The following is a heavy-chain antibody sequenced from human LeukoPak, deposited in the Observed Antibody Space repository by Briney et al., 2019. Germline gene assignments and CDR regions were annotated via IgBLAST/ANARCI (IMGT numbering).Heavy chain of an antibody. CDR1: GGSISSNSYY. CDR2: IYYSGST. J-gene: IGHJ6*01. V-gene: IGHV4-39*01. Sequence: SETLTLTCTVSGGSISSNSYYWGWIRQPPGKGLEWIGSIYYSGSTYYNPSLKSRATISVDTSKNQFSLKLTSVTASDTGLYYCARNIVTRPYYHGLDVCEQGITVTVSS. CDR3: ARNIVTRPYYHGLDV. D-gene: IGHD6-6*01.